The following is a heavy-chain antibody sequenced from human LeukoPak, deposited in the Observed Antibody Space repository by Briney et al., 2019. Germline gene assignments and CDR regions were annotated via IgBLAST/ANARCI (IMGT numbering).Heavy chain of an antibody. CDR3: ARLLAATGAYY. CDR2: IYYSGST. D-gene: IGHD6-13*01. CDR1: GGSISSYY. Sequence: SETLSLTCAVSGGSISSYYWGWIRQPPGKGLEWIGSIYYSGSTYYNSSLKSRVTISVDTSKNQFSLKLSSVTAADTAVYYCARLLAATGAYYWGQGTLVTVSS. J-gene: IGHJ4*02. V-gene: IGHV4-39*01.